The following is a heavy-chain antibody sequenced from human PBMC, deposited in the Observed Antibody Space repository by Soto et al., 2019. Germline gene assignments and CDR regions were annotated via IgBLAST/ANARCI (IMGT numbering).Heavy chain of an antibody. J-gene: IGHJ6*02. CDR2: IRGKTDTYAT. D-gene: IGHD6-13*01. CDR1: GFTFNSSS. CDR3: TKRIGAYAMDV. Sequence: GGCLRVSCAASGFTFNSSSMHWVRQYSGKGLEWVGRIRGKTDTYATAYAAPVRGRFTISRDDSKNTAYLQMNSLKTEDTAVYFCTKRIGAYAMDVWGQGTTVTVSS. V-gene: IGHV3-73*01.